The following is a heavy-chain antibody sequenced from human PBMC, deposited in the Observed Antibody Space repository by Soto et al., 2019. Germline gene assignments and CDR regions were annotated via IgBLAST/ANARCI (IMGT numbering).Heavy chain of an antibody. CDR2: IIPIFGTA. CDR1: GGTFSSYA. V-gene: IGHV1-69*13. D-gene: IGHD6-6*01. CDR3: ARGLTFEYSSSSGLNYFDY. J-gene: IGHJ4*02. Sequence: ASVKVSCKASGGTFSSYAISWVRQAPGQGLEWMGGIIPIFGTANYAQKFQGRVTITADESTSTAYMELSSLRSEDTTVYYCARGLTFEYSSSSGLNYFDYWGQGTLVTVSS.